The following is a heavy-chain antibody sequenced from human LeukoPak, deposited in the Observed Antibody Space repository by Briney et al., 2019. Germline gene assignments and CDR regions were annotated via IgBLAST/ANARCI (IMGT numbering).Heavy chain of an antibody. D-gene: IGHD3-10*01. J-gene: IGHJ4*02. CDR2: IYPGDSDT. CDR3: AKGDGEFEY. V-gene: IGHV5-51*01. Sequence: GESLKISCKGSGYTFNTYWIGWVRQMSGKGPECLGIIYPGDSDTRYSPSFQGQVTISADKSINTAYLQWSSLRASDTAVYYCAKGDGEFEYWGQGTLVTVSS. CDR1: GYTFNTYW.